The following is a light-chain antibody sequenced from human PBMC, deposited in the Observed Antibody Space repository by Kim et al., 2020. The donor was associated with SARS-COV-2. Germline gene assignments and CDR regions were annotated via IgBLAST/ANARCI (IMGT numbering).Light chain of an antibody. Sequence: KTVTISCTRGRGSIASNYVKRDQQRPGGAPTTVIPENIQRPSGVPDRFSGSIDSSSNAASLTISGLKTEDEADYYCQSYDSSTVIFGGGTQLTVL. CDR3: QSYDSSTVI. V-gene: IGLV6-57*03. CDR1: RGSIASNY. CDR2: ENI. J-gene: IGLJ2*01.